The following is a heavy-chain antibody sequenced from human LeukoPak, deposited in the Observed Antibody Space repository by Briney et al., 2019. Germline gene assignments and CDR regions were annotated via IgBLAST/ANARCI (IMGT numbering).Heavy chain of an antibody. Sequence: GGSLRLSCTDSGSTFSSRDMNWVRQAPGKGLEWVSFISSGGYTTRYADSVKGRFTISRDNAKNSLYLQMNSLRAEDTAVYYCAKGGEYQRGSSPMDVWGKGTTVTVSS. J-gene: IGHJ6*03. CDR3: AKGGEYQRGSSPMDV. CDR2: ISSGGYTT. D-gene: IGHD6-25*01. CDR1: GSTFSSRD. V-gene: IGHV3-48*03.